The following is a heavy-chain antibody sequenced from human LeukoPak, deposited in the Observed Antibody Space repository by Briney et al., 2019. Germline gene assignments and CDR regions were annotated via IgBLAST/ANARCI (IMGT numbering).Heavy chain of an antibody. V-gene: IGHV3-11*04. J-gene: IGHJ4*02. CDR2: ISSSGSTI. D-gene: IGHD3-3*01. CDR1: GFTFSDYY. Sequence: GGSLRLSCAASGFTFSDYYMSWIRQAPGKGLEWVSYISSSGSTIYYADSVKGRFTISRDNAKNSLYLQMNSLRAEDTAVYYCARDAYYDFWSGYYLGLYYFDYWGQGTLVTVSS. CDR3: ARDAYYDFWSGYYLGLYYFDY.